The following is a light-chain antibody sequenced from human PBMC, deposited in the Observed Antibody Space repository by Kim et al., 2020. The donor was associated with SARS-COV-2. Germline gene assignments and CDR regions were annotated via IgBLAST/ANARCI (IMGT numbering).Light chain of an antibody. CDR3: QQYKDWPLYT. V-gene: IGKV3-15*01. Sequence: VSPGERATLYCRASQTVNSKLAWYQQKPGQAPRLLIYGASTRATGIPARVSGSGSETEFTLTISSLQSDDFAVYYCQQYKDWPLYTFGQGTKLEI. CDR2: GAS. J-gene: IGKJ2*01. CDR1: QTVNSK.